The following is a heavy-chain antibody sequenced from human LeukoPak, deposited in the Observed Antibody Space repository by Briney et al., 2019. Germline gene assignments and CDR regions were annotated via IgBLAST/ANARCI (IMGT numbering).Heavy chain of an antibody. Sequence: GGSLRLSCAASGFTFSGSAMHWVRQASGKGLEWVGRIRSKANSYATAYAASAKGRFTISRDDSKNTAYLQMNSLKTEDTAVYYCTRHAFGYDSSRVTDYWGQGTLVTVSS. V-gene: IGHV3-73*01. CDR1: GFTFSGSA. CDR2: IRSKANSYAT. D-gene: IGHD5-12*01. CDR3: TRHAFGYDSSRVTDY. J-gene: IGHJ4*02.